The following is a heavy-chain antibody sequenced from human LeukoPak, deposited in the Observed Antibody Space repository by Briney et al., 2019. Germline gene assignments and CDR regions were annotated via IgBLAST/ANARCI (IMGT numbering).Heavy chain of an antibody. CDR2: ISDSFRIT. J-gene: IGHJ4*02. Sequence: GASLRLSCAASGFPFSSYAMSWVRQPPGKGLECISTISDSFRITDDADSVKGRFTISRDNSKNTLYLQMNTLRAEDTAVYYCAKRHGDYLDYRGQGTLVTVSS. CDR3: AKRHGDYLDY. D-gene: IGHD4-17*01. V-gene: IGHV3-23*01. CDR1: GFPFSSYA.